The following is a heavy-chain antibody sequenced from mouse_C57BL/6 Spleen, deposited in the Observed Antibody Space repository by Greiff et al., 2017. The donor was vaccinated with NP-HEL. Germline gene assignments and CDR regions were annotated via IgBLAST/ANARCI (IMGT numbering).Heavy chain of an antibody. V-gene: IGHV2-2*01. CDR2: IWSGGST. Sequence: QVQLKESGPGLVQPSQSLSITCTVSGFSLTSYGVHWVRQSPGKGLEWLGVIWSGGSTDCNAAFISRLSISKDNSKSQVFFKMNSLQADDTAIYYCARNDPYYAMDYWGQGTSVTVSS. J-gene: IGHJ4*01. CDR1: GFSLTSYG. CDR3: ARNDPYYAMDY.